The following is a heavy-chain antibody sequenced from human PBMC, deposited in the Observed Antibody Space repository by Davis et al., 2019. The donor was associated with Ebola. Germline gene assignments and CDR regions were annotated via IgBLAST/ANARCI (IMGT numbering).Heavy chain of an antibody. CDR2: SAYNGNT. J-gene: IGHJ5*02. V-gene: IGHV1-18*04. D-gene: IGHD6-13*01. Sequence: ASVKVSCKASGYTFTSYEISWVRQAPGQGLEWMGWSAYNGNTNYAQKLQGRVTMTTDASTSTAYMELRSLRSDDTAVYYCARHSYSSTWYHWGQGTLVTVSS. CDR3: ARHSYSSTWYH. CDR1: GYTFTSYE.